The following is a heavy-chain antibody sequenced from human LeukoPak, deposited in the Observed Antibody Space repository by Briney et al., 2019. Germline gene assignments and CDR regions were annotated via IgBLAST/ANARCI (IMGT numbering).Heavy chain of an antibody. Sequence: GGSLRLSCAASEFTFSSSWMHWVRQAPGKGLVWVSRISNVGSSTNYADSVKGRFTISRDNAKNTLYLQMNSLRAEDTAVYYCARDADQVLTGPHSPIDYWGQGTLVTVSS. D-gene: IGHD3-9*01. CDR1: EFTFSSSW. J-gene: IGHJ4*02. CDR3: ARDADQVLTGPHSPIDY. CDR2: ISNVGSST. V-gene: IGHV3-74*01.